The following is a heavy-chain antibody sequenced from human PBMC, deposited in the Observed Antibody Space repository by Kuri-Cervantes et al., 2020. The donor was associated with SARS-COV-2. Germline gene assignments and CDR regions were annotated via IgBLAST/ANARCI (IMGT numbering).Heavy chain of an antibody. CDR2: IIPIFGTA. CDR3: ARDPTYYDFWSGYYNYYYYMDV. CDR1: GGTFSSYA. Sequence: SVKVSCKASGGTFSSYAISWVRQAPGQGLEWMGGIIPIFGTANYAQKFQGRVTITADESTSTAYMELSSLRSEDTAVYYCARDPTYYDFWSGYYNYYYYMDVWGKGTTVTVSS. J-gene: IGHJ6*03. V-gene: IGHV1-69*13. D-gene: IGHD3-3*01.